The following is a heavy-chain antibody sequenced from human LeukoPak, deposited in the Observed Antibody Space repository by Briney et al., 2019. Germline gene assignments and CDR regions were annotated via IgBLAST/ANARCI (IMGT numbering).Heavy chain of an antibody. D-gene: IGHD6-13*01. V-gene: IGHV1-2*02. Sequence: ASVTVSCKASGYTFTGYYMHWVRQAPGQGLEWMGWINPNSGGTNYAQKFQGRVTMTRDTSISTAYMELSRLRSDDTAVYYCARVIAAAGTYFDYWGQGTLVTVSS. J-gene: IGHJ4*02. CDR3: ARVIAAAGTYFDY. CDR2: INPNSGGT. CDR1: GYTFTGYY.